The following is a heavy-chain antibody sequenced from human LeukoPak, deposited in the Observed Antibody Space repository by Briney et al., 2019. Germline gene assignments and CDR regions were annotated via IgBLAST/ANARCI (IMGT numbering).Heavy chain of an antibody. Sequence: PSETLSLTCTVSGDSISSSTYYWGWIRQPPGKGLEWVGSIYYSGSTYYKPSLQSRVTISVDTSKNQFSLKLSSVTAADTAVYYCARYYVWGSYRSFGAFDIWGQGTMVTVSS. CDR3: ARYYVWGSYRSFGAFDI. V-gene: IGHV4-39*07. CDR2: IYYSGST. J-gene: IGHJ3*02. CDR1: GDSISSSTYY. D-gene: IGHD3-16*02.